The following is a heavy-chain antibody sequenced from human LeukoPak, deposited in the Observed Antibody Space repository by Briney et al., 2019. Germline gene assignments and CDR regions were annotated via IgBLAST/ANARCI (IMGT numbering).Heavy chain of an antibody. V-gene: IGHV4-31*03. CDR2: LSYIGST. J-gene: IGHJ4*02. D-gene: IGHD3-10*01. CDR1: GGFISRGGFY. CDR3: ARGVRGVTSYDLDS. Sequence: SQTLSLTCTISGGFISRGGFYWRWIRQLPGRGLEWIGYLSYIGSTYYSPSLKSRVTISPDMSKNRFSLRLTSVTAADTAVYFCARGVRGVTSYDLDSWGQGTLVTVSS.